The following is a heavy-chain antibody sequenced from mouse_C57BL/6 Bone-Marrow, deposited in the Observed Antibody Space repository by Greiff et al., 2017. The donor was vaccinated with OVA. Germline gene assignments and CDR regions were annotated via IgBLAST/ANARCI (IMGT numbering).Heavy chain of an antibody. CDR2: ISSGGSYT. CDR3: ARDYYDSFYAMDY. Sequence: EVKVVESGGDLVKPGGSLKLSCAASGFTFSSYGMSWVRQTPDKRLEWVATISSGGSYTYYPDSVKGRFTISRDNAKNTLYLQMSSLKSEDTAMYYCARDYYDSFYAMDYWGQGTSVTVSS. D-gene: IGHD2-4*01. V-gene: IGHV5-6*01. J-gene: IGHJ4*01. CDR1: GFTFSSYG.